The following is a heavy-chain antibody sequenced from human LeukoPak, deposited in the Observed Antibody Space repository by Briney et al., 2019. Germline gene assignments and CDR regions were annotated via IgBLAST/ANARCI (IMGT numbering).Heavy chain of an antibody. CDR2: ISDSGDST. Sequence: GGSLRLSCAASGFTFSSYGMHWVRQAPGKGLEWVSSISDSGDSTYYADSVKGRFTISRDNSKNTLYLQMNSLRAEDTAVYYRAKVRYCSGGSCYFGPHYYYYYMDVWGKGTTVTVSS. CDR3: AKVRYCSGGSCYFGPHYYYYYMDV. J-gene: IGHJ6*03. CDR1: GFTFSSYG. D-gene: IGHD2-15*01. V-gene: IGHV3-23*01.